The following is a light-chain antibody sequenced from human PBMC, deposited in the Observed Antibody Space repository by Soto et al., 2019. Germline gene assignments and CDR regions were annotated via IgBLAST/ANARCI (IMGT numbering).Light chain of an antibody. CDR1: QDISTW. CDR3: QQANSYPYT. V-gene: IGKV1-12*01. CDR2: AAS. Sequence: DLQITQSPSSVSASVGDRVTITCRASQDISTWLAWYQQKPGNAPKLLIYAASYLQSGVPSRFSGSGSGTDFTLSISSLQPEDFATYYCQQANSYPYTFGQGTKLEIK. J-gene: IGKJ2*01.